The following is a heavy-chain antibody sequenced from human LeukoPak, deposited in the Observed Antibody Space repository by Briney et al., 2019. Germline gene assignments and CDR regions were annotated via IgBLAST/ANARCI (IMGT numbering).Heavy chain of an antibody. D-gene: IGHD3-10*01. J-gene: IGHJ4*02. CDR3: ARGATYGSGTSCIIYFDY. CDR2: IYIGGST. V-gene: IGHV3-53*01. CDR1: GFTVSNNY. Sequence: GGSLRLSCAASGFTVSNNYMSWVRQAPGKGLEWVSVIYIGGSTYYADSVEGRFTISRDNSKNTLYLQMNSLRAEDTAVYYCARGATYGSGTSCIIYFDYWGQGTLVTVSS.